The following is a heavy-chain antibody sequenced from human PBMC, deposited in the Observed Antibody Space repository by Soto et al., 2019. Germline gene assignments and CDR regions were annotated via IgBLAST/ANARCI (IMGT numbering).Heavy chain of an antibody. CDR2: IYYSGST. D-gene: IGHD2-15*01. CDR3: ARGGPTGGSYKYNWFDP. Sequence: PSETLSLTCTVSGGSISSGDYYWSWIRQPPGKGLEWIGYIYYSGSTYYNTSLKSRVTISVDTSKNQFSLKLNSVTAADTAVYYCARGGPTGGSYKYNWFDPWGQGTLVTVSS. J-gene: IGHJ5*02. V-gene: IGHV4-30-4*01. CDR1: GGSISSGDYY.